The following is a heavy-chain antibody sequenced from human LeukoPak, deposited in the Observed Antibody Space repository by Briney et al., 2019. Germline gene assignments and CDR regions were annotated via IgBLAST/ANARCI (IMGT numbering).Heavy chain of an antibody. CDR2: ISYDGSNK. D-gene: IGHD6-25*01. CDR3: ARDRSSSGGDY. Sequence: GGSLRLSCAASGFTFSSYAMHWVRQAPGKGLEWVAVISYDGSNKYYADSVKGRFTISRDNSKNTLYLQMNSLRAEDMAVYYCARDRSSSGGDYWGREPWSPSPQ. V-gene: IGHV3-30-3*01. CDR1: GFTFSSYA. J-gene: IGHJ4*02.